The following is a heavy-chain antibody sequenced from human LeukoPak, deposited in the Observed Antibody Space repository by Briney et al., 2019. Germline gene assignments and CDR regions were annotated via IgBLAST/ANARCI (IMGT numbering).Heavy chain of an antibody. J-gene: IGHJ5*02. Sequence: PSETLSLTCTVSGGSISSYYWSWIRQPPGKGLEWIGYIYYSGSTNYNPSLKSRVTISVDTSKNQFSLKLSSVTAADTAVYYCARLREDNWFDPWGQGTLVTVSS. CDR1: GGSISSYY. V-gene: IGHV4-59*08. CDR2: IYYSGST. CDR3: ARLREDNWFDP.